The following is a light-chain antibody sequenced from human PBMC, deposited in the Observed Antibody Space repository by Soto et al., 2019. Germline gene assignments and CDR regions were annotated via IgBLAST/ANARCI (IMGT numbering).Light chain of an antibody. CDR3: QQYIRYSPYT. Sequence: DIQMTQFPSTLSASIGDRVTITCRASQTISSSLAWYQQKPGKAPKLLIYKASNLETGVPSRFSGSGHGTESALTISSLQPDDFATYYCQQYIRYSPYTFGQGTRLEIK. V-gene: IGKV1-5*03. CDR1: QTISSS. J-gene: IGKJ2*01. CDR2: KAS.